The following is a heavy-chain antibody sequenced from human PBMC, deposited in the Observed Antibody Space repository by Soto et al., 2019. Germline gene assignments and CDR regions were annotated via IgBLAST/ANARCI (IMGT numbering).Heavy chain of an antibody. CDR3: VRLDWSYWYFDL. V-gene: IGHV4-61*01. CDR2: FYYTGST. CDR1: GVSVSSATYY. J-gene: IGHJ2*01. Sequence: QVQLQESGPGLVVPSGTLSLTCTVSGVSVSSATYYWSWIRQPPGKGLEWNGCFYYTGSTVSNPSLKSRVTMSADTSKNQFSLTLHSVTAADTAVYFCVRLDWSYWYFDLWGRGTLVTVSS. D-gene: IGHD3-9*01.